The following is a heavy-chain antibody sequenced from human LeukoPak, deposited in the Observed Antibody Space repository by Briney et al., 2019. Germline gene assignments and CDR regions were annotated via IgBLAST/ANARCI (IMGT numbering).Heavy chain of an antibody. D-gene: IGHD2-2*01. CDR3: ARGVSGYCSSTSCSRGFNP. Sequence: ASVKVSCKASGYTFTSYGISWVRQAPGQRLEWMGWISAYNGNTNYAQKLQGRVTMTTDTSTSTAYMELRSLRSDDTAVYYCARGVSGYCSSTSCSRGFNPWGQGTLVTVSS. V-gene: IGHV1-18*01. CDR2: ISAYNGNT. J-gene: IGHJ5*02. CDR1: GYTFTSYG.